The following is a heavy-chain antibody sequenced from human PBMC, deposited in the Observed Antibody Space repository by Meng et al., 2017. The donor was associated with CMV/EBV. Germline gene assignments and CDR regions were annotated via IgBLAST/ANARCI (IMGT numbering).Heavy chain of an antibody. CDR3: ARGLAARRFDP. Sequence: SETLSLTCTVSGGSISSSSYYWGWIRQPPGKGLEWIGSIYYSGSTYYNPSLKSRVTISVDTSKNQFSLKLGSVTAADTAVYYCARGLAARRFDPWGQGTLVTVSS. V-gene: IGHV4-39*01. J-gene: IGHJ5*02. D-gene: IGHD6-6*01. CDR1: GGSISSSSYY. CDR2: IYYSGST.